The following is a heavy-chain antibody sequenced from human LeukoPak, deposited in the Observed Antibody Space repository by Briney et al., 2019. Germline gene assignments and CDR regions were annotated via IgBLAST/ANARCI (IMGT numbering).Heavy chain of an antibody. V-gene: IGHV4-30-4*01. CDR3: ARVWGGSYFDY. CDR2: IYYSGSS. CDR1: GGSISTGGYY. Sequence: SETLSLTCTVSGGSISTGGYYWSWIRQHPGKGLEWIGNIYYSGSSYYNPSLRSRVTISVDRSKNQFSLKLSSVTAADTAVYYCARVWGGSYFDYWGQGTLVTVSS. D-gene: IGHD1-26*01. J-gene: IGHJ4*02.